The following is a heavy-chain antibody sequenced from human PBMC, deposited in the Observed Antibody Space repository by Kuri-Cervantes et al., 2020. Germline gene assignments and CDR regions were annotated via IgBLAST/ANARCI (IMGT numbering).Heavy chain of an antibody. CDR3: AREERPPRRGGRDGYNFDYYYYGMDV. CDR2: ISYDGSNK. J-gene: IGHJ6*02. Sequence: GESLKISCAASGFTFSSYGMHWVRQAPGKGLEWVAVISYDGSNKYYADSVKGRFTISRDNSKNTLYLQMNSLRSEDTAVYYCAREERPPRRGGRDGYNFDYYYYGMDVWGQGTTVTVSS. CDR1: GFTFSSYG. D-gene: IGHD5-24*01. V-gene: IGHV3-30*03.